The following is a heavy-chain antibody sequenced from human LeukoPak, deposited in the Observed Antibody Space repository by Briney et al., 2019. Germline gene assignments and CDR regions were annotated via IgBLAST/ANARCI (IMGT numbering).Heavy chain of an antibody. Sequence: GGSLRLSCAASGFTFSSYAISWVRQAPGQGLEWMGRIIPILGIANYAQKFQGRVTITADKSTSTAYMELSSLRSEDTAVYYCARVPPPQYSGFFDYWGQGTLVTVSS. V-gene: IGHV1-69*04. CDR1: GFTFSSYA. J-gene: IGHJ4*02. D-gene: IGHD5-12*01. CDR3: ARVPPPQYSGFFDY. CDR2: IIPILGIA.